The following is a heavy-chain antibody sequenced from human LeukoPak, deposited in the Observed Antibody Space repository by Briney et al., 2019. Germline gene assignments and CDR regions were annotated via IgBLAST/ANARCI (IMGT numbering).Heavy chain of an antibody. V-gene: IGHV3-74*01. CDR2: IKTDGSST. Sequence: GGSLRLSCAASGFTFSSYWMHWVRQAPGKGLVWVSRIKTDGSSTDYADSVKGRFTISRDNAKNTMYLQMNSLRAEGTAVYYCARGVSGTGPDIWGLGTMVTVSS. J-gene: IGHJ3*02. D-gene: IGHD5/OR15-5a*01. CDR3: ARGVSGTGPDI. CDR1: GFTFSSYW.